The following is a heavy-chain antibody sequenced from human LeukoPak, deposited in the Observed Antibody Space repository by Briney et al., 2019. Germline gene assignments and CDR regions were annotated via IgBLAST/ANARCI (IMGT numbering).Heavy chain of an antibody. Sequence: GESLQISCKGSGCSFTSYWIGWVRQMPGKGLEWMGIIYPGDSDSRYSPSFQGQVTISAGKSISTSYLQWSSIKASDTAMYYCARHPLWGGPGDYWGQGTLVTVSS. D-gene: IGHD3-16*01. CDR3: ARHPLWGGPGDY. CDR2: IYPGDSDS. J-gene: IGHJ4*02. CDR1: GCSFTSYW. V-gene: IGHV5-51*01.